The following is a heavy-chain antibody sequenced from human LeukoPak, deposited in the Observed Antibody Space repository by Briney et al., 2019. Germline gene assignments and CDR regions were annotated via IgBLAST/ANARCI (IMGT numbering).Heavy chain of an antibody. CDR1: GGSISSYY. Sequence: SETLSLACTVSGGSISSYYWSWIRQPPGKGLEWIGYIYYSGSTYYNPSLKSRVTISVDTSKNQFSLKLSSVTAADTAVYYCARDFVMGYYDSSGYYGAFDIWGQGTMVTVSS. V-gene: IGHV4-59*12. J-gene: IGHJ3*02. CDR2: IYYSGST. CDR3: ARDFVMGYYDSSGYYGAFDI. D-gene: IGHD3-22*01.